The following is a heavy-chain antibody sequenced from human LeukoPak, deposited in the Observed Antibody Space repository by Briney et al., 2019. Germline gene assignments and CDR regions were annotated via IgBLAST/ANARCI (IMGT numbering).Heavy chain of an antibody. CDR3: ATPFSSGL. D-gene: IGHD3-22*01. CDR1: GFTFDDYT. CDR2: ISWDGGST. Sequence: PGGSLRLSCAASGFTFDDYTTHWVRQAPGKGLEWVSLISWDGGSTYYADSVKGRFTVSRDNSKNSLYLQMSSLRTEDTALYYCATPFSSGLWGQGTLVTVSS. V-gene: IGHV3-43*01. J-gene: IGHJ4*02.